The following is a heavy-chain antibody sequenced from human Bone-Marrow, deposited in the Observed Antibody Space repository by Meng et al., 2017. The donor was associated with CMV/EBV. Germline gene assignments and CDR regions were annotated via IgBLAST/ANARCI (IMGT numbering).Heavy chain of an antibody. CDR2: IWYDGSNK. Sequence: GESLKISCAASGFTFSSYGMHWVRQAPGKGLEWVAVIWYDGSNKYYADSVKGRFTISRDNSKNTLYLQMNSLRAEDTAVYYCAKWGDERGYSYGYARSPDVWGQGTTVTVYS. CDR1: GFTFSSYG. J-gene: IGHJ6*01. D-gene: IGHD5-18*01. V-gene: IGHV3-33*06. CDR3: AKWGDERGYSYGYARSPDV.